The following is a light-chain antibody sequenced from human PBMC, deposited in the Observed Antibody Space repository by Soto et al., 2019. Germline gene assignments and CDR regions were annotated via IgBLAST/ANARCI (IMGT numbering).Light chain of an antibody. V-gene: IGKV3-20*01. CDR1: QRGFGTY. CDR2: GAT. CDR3: EQYGSAPWT. J-gene: IGKJ1*01. Sequence: EIVLTQSPGTLSLFPGESVTISCRASQRGFGTYLAWYQHKPGQAPRLLIYGATGRAAGIADRSSGSGSGTDCTHTSRTLAPKDSAVYSCEQYGSAPWTFSQGTKVDIK.